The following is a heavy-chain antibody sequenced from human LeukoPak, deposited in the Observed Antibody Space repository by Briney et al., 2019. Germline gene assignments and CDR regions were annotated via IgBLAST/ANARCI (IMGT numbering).Heavy chain of an antibody. D-gene: IGHD3-10*01. CDR2: INPNSGDT. CDR1: GYTFTGYY. CDR3: ARDWSAYGSGSYPNY. Sequence: ASVKVSCKASGYTFTGYYMHWVRQAPGQGLEWMGWINPNSGDTNYAQKFQGRVTMTRDTSTSTVYMELSSLRSEDTAVYYCARDWSAYGSGSYPNYWGQGTLVTVSS. V-gene: IGHV1-2*02. J-gene: IGHJ4*02.